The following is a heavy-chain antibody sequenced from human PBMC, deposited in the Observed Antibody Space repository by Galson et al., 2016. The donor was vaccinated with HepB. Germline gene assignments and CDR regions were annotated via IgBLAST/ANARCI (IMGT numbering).Heavy chain of an antibody. D-gene: IGHD6-13*01. J-gene: IGHJ6*04. CDR1: GFTFSSYG. CDR2: IWYDGSNK. CDR3: ARGRRQLVGEYYYYGMDV. Sequence: SLRLSCAASGFTFSSYGMHWVRQAPGKGLEWVAVIWYDGSNKYYADSVKGRFTISRDNSKNTLYLQMNSLRAEARAVYYCARGRRQLVGEYYYYGMDVWGKGTTVTVSS. V-gene: IGHV3-33*01.